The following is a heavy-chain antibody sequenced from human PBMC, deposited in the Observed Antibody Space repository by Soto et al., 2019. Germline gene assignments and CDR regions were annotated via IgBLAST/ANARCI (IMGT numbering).Heavy chain of an antibody. Sequence: SETLSLTCAVYGGSFSGYYWTWIRQSQSRGLEWLGRTYYRSKWYNDYAVSVKSRITINPDTSKNQFSLQLNSVTPEDTAVYYCAKEQWLPGNYYYGLDVWGQGTTVTVSS. J-gene: IGHJ6*02. D-gene: IGHD6-19*01. V-gene: IGHV6-1*01. CDR1: GGSFSGYY. CDR3: AKEQWLPGNYYYGLDV. CDR2: TYYRSKWYN.